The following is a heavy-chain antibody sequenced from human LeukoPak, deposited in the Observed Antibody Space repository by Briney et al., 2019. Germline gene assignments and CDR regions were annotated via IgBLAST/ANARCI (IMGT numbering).Heavy chain of an antibody. CDR1: GYSFSSYW. D-gene: IGHD5-12*01. CDR2: IYPGDSDT. Sequence: GESLKISCKGSGYSFSSYWIGWVRQMPGKGLEWMGIIYPGDSDTRYSPSFQGQVTISADKSISTAYLQWSSLKASDTAMYYCARHGIYSGYDYGYYYYGMDVWGQGTTVTVSS. J-gene: IGHJ6*02. V-gene: IGHV5-51*01. CDR3: ARHGIYSGYDYGYYYYGMDV.